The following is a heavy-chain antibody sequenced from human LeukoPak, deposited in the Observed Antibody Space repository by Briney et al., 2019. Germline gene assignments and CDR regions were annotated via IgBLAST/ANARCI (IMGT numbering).Heavy chain of an antibody. CDR1: GFTFSSYS. CDR3: ARDHEDIVATTYYFDY. D-gene: IGHD5-12*01. V-gene: IGHV3-21*01. Sequence: GGSLRLSCAASGFTFSSYSMTWVRQAPGKGLEWVSSISSSSSYIYYADSVKGRFTISRDNSKNTLYLQMNSLRAEDTAVYCCARDHEDIVATTYYFDYWGQGTLVTVSS. CDR2: ISSSSSYI. J-gene: IGHJ4*02.